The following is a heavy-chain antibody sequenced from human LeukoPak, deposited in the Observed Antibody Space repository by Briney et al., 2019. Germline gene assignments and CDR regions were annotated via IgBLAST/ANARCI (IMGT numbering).Heavy chain of an antibody. J-gene: IGHJ5*02. Sequence: SQTLSLTCGISGDSVSSNSVTWNWIRQSPSRGLEWLGRTYYRSTWYNDYAVPVRGRITVNPDTSKNQFSLHLNSVTPEDTAVYYCARRLTQYDCFDPWGQGILVTVSS. CDR1: GDSVSSNSVT. D-gene: IGHD2-2*01. CDR3: ARRLTQYDCFDP. CDR2: TYYRSTWYN. V-gene: IGHV6-1*01.